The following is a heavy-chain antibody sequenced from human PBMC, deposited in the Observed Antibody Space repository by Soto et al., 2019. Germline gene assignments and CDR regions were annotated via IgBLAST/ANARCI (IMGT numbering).Heavy chain of an antibody. J-gene: IGHJ4*02. CDR3: ARDEEPIEGYYFDY. CDR1: GFTFSSYA. V-gene: IGHV3-30-3*01. Sequence: GGSLRLSCAASGFTFSSYAMHWVRQAPGKGLEWVAVISYDGSNKYYADSVKGRFTISRDNSKNTLYLQMNSLRAEDTAVYYCARDEEPIEGYYFDYWGQGTLVTVSS. CDR2: ISYDGSNK.